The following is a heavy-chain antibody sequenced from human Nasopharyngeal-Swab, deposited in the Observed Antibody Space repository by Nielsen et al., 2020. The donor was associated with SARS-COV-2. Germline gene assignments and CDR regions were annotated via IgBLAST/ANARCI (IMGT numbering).Heavy chain of an antibody. Sequence: GGSLRLSCAASGFTFSSNAMSWVRQAPGKGLEWVSAISGSGGSTYYADSVKGRFTISRDNSKNTLYLQMNSLRTEDTAVYYCAKTDYGDLPYYFDYWGQGTLVTVSS. CDR2: ISGSGGST. J-gene: IGHJ4*02. V-gene: IGHV3-23*01. CDR1: GFTFSSNA. CDR3: AKTDYGDLPYYFDY. D-gene: IGHD4-17*01.